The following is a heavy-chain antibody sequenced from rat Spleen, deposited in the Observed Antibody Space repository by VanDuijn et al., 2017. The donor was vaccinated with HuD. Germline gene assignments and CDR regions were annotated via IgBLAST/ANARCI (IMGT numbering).Heavy chain of an antibody. CDR3: TTDIYGGYIDY. CDR2: IGYDGGRT. D-gene: IGHD1-11*01. V-gene: IGHV5-20*01. Sequence: EVQVVESGGGIVQPGRVVKLSCAVCGFIFSNYEMVWVGQAPTKGLKWVASIGYDGGRTYYRDHVKGRFTISRDNAKRILYLQMDSLRSDDTATYFCTTDIYGGYIDYWGQGVMVTVSS. CDR1: GFIFSNYE. J-gene: IGHJ2*01.